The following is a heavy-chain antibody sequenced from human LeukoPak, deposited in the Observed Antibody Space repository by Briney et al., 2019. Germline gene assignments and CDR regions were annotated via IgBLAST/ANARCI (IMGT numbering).Heavy chain of an antibody. V-gene: IGHV1-18*01. CDR2: ISAYKDNT. D-gene: IGHD2-2*02. CDR3: EKGMSGYTEDPFDI. Sequence: GASVKVSCKASGYTFTCYSINWVRQPPAPGLEWMAWISAYKDNTNYAQKFHGRDTLTRNTATTIAYMELRSLRSDTTAVYSVEKGMSGYTEDPFDIWGQGTVVTVSS. CDR1: GYTFTCYS. J-gene: IGHJ3*02.